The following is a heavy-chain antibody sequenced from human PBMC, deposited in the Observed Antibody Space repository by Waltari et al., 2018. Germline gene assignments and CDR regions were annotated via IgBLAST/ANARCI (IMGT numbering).Heavy chain of an antibody. CDR1: GYSISSGYY. CDR2: IYHSGST. CDR3: AVCGGDCYSFDY. V-gene: IGHV4-38-2*01. J-gene: IGHJ4*02. D-gene: IGHD2-21*01. Sequence: QVQLQESGPGLVKPSETLSLTCAVSGYSISSGYYWGWIRQPPGKGLEWIGSIYHSGSTYYNPSLKSRVTISVDTSKNQFSLKLSSVTAADTAVYYCAVCGGDCYSFDYWGQGTLVTVSS.